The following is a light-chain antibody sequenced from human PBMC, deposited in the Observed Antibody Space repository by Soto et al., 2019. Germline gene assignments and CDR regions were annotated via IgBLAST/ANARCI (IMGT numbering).Light chain of an antibody. CDR1: QSVSSKY. CDR2: GAS. J-gene: IGKJ1*01. Sequence: EIVLTQSPDTLSLSPGERATLSCRASQSVSSKYLAWYQQKPGQPPKLLMYGASNRATGIPDRFSGSGSGTDFTLTITRLEPEDFAVYCCQQYGSSPPWTFGQGTNVEIK. CDR3: QQYGSSPPWT. V-gene: IGKV3-20*01.